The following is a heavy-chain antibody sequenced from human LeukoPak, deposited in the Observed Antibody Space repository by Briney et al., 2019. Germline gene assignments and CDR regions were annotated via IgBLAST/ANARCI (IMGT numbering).Heavy chain of an antibody. V-gene: IGHV1-18*01. CDR1: GYTFTCYG. CDR2: ISAYNGNT. J-gene: IGHJ4*02. D-gene: IGHD5-18*01. Sequence: ASVKVSCKASGYTFTCYGISWVRQAPGQGLEWMGWISAYNGNTNYAQKLQGRVTMTTDTSTSTAYMELRSLRSDDTAVYYCARAPNVDTAMVIDYWGQGTLVTVSS. CDR3: ARAPNVDTAMVIDY.